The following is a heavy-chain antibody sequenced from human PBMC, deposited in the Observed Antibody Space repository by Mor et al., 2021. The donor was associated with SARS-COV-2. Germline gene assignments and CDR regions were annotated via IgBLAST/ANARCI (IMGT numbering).Heavy chain of an antibody. Sequence: GRIIPILGIANYSQKFQGRVTITADKSTSTAYMELSSLRSEDTAVYYYDSSGYSGDAFDIWGQGTMVTVSS. J-gene: IGHJ3*02. CDR2: IIPILGIA. CDR3: DSSGYSGDAFDI. D-gene: IGHD3-22*01. V-gene: IGHV1-69*02.